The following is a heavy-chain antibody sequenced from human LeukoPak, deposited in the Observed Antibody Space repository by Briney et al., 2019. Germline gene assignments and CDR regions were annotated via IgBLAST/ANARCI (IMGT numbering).Heavy chain of an antibody. CDR1: GDSINDYY. Sequence: PSETLSLTCTVSGDSINDYYWTWIRQPPGKGLQWIGYIYYSGNTTYNPSLKSRVTISIDTSKNQFSLKLTSVTAADTAMYYCARRKAKTPNYFDYWGQGALVTVSS. CDR2: IYYSGNT. V-gene: IGHV4-59*08. CDR3: ARRKAKTPNYFDY. J-gene: IGHJ4*02.